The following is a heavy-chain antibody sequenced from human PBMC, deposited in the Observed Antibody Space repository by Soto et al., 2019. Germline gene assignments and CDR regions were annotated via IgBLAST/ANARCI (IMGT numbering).Heavy chain of an antibody. D-gene: IGHD6-13*01. CDR1: GGSSSSSNW. J-gene: IGHJ4*02. CDR3: ARGAASSSWYADY. Sequence: PSETMSLSWAVAGGSSSSSNWWSWVRQPPGKGLEWSGEIYHSGSTNYNPSLKSRVTTPVNKSKNPYSLKLSSVTAAATAVYYYARGAASSSWYADYWGQGTLVTVS. CDR2: IYHSGST. V-gene: IGHV4-4*02.